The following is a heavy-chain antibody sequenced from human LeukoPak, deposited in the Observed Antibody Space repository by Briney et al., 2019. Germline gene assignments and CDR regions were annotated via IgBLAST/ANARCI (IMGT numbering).Heavy chain of an antibody. D-gene: IGHD3-3*01. Sequence: GGSLRLSCAASGFTFSSYAMSWVRQAPGKGLEWVANIKQDGSEKYYVDSVKGRFTISRDNAKNSLYLQMNSLRAEDTAVYYCARELEPSDVWGKGTTVTVSS. CDR3: ARELEPSDV. CDR1: GFTFSSYA. J-gene: IGHJ6*04. CDR2: IKQDGSEK. V-gene: IGHV3-7*03.